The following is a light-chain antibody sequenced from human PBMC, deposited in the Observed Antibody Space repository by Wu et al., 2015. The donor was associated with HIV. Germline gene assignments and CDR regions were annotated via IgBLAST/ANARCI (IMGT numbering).Light chain of an antibody. Sequence: EIVLTQSPGTLSLSPGERATLSRRASQSVSSSYLAWYQQTPGQAPRLLIYDASNRATGIPARFSGSGSGTDFTLTISSLEPEDFAVYYCQQRSNWPPLTFGGGTKVEIK. CDR3: QQRSNWPPLT. J-gene: IGKJ4*01. V-gene: IGKV3-11*01. CDR1: QSVSSSY. CDR2: DAS.